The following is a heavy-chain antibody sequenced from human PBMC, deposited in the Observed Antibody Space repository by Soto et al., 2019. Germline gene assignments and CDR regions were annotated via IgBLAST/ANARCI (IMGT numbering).Heavy chain of an antibody. D-gene: IGHD2-2*03. V-gene: IGHV1-3*01. CDR3: ARHGSLDIVVDYGMDV. J-gene: IGHJ6*02. Sequence: ASVKVSCKASGYTFTSYAMHWVRRAPGQRLEWMGWINAGNGNTKYSQKFQGRVTITRDTSASTAYMELSSLRSEDTAVYYCARHGSLDIVVDYGMDVWGQGTTVTVSS. CDR2: INAGNGNT. CDR1: GYTFTSYA.